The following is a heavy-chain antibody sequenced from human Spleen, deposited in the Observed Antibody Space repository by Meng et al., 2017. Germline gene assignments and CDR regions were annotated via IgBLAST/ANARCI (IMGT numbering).Heavy chain of an antibody. CDR2: ISSFSGHI. J-gene: IGHJ3*02. CDR3: ARCSSENGESAFDI. D-gene: IGHD7-27*01. CDR1: GFTFETFA. Sequence: GGSLRLSCAASGFTFETFAMTWVRQAPGKGLEWVSSISSFSGHIYYADSVKGRFTISRDNAEKSLFLQMNSLRAEDTAVYYCARCSSENGESAFDIWGQGTVVTVSS. V-gene: IGHV3-21*01.